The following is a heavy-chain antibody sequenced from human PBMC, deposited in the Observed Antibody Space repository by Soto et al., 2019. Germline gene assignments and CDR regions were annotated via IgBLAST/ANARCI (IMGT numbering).Heavy chain of an antibody. Sequence: GGSLRLSCAASGFTFSSYSMNWVRQAPGKGLEWVSSISSSSSYIYYADSVKGRFTIPRDNAKNSLYLQMNSLRAEDTAVYYCAREGLEQDFDYWGQGTLVTVSS. D-gene: IGHD1-1*01. CDR3: AREGLEQDFDY. V-gene: IGHV3-21*01. CDR1: GFTFSSYS. CDR2: ISSSSSYI. J-gene: IGHJ4*02.